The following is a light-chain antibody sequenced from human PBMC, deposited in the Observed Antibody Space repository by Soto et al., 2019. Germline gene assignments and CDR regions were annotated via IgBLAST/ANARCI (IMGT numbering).Light chain of an antibody. CDR3: AGWDDSRMAFV. CDR2: RNN. Sequence: QSALTQPPSASGTPGQRVTISCSGSSSNIGSNYVYWYQQLPGTAPTILLYRNNRRPPGVPGRSSGPKSGTSGSLAIGGLRSDDEADYYCAGWDDSRMAFVFRPGTKAPV. CDR1: SSNIGSNY. V-gene: IGLV1-47*01. J-gene: IGLJ1*01.